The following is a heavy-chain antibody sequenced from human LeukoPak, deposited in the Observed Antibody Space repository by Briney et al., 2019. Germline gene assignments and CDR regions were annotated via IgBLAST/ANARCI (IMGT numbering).Heavy chain of an antibody. Sequence: SETLSLTCAVYGGSFSGYYWSWIRQPPGKGLEWIGEINHSGSTNYNPSLKSRVTISVDTSKNQFSLKLSSVTAADTAVYYCASLSYGAPDLWGRGTLVTVSS. CDR2: INHSGST. CDR1: GGSFSGYY. D-gene: IGHD4-17*01. J-gene: IGHJ2*01. V-gene: IGHV4-34*01. CDR3: ASLSYGAPDL.